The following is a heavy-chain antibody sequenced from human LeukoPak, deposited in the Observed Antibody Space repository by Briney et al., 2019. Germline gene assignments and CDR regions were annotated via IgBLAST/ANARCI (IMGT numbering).Heavy chain of an antibody. CDR3: ASVSSVSYRGSPYYFDY. D-gene: IGHD1-26*01. V-gene: IGHV4-34*01. Sequence: SETLSLTCAVYGGSSSGYYWSWIRQPPRKGLGWIGEINHIGSTNYNSSLKSRVTISVNTSKNQFSLKLSSVTAADTAVYYCASVSSVSYRGSPYYFDYWGQGTLVTVSS. CDR1: GGSSSGYY. CDR2: INHIGST. J-gene: IGHJ4*02.